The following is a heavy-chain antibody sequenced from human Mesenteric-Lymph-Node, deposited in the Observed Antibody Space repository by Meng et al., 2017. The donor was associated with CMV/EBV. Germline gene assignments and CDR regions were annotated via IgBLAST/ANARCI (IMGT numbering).Heavy chain of an antibody. CDR2: ISYAGSKK. CDR3: ARANWNDGLVENWLDP. J-gene: IGHJ5*02. Sequence: GESLKISCAGSGLSFSSYTMNWVRQAPGKGLEWVAVISYAGSKKNYADSVKGRFTISRDNSKNTLSLQMNSLRPEDTAVYYCARANWNDGLVENWLDPWGQGTLVTVSS. CDR1: GLSFSSYT. D-gene: IGHD1-1*01. V-gene: IGHV3-30*04.